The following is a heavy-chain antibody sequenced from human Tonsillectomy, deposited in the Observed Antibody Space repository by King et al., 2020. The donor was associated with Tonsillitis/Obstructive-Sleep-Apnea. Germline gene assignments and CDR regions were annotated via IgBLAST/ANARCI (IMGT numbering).Heavy chain of an antibody. CDR3: VRVCINSEYDMFDF. V-gene: IGHV3-7*01. CDR1: GFTFTSHW. J-gene: IGHJ4*02. Sequence: VQLVESGGGLVQPGGSLRLSCAASGFTFTSHWMCWVRQAPGKGLEWVANIKEDGSEKKYVDSVKGRFIISRDNARNSLYLQMDSLRVDDAAVYYCVRVCINSEYDMFDFWGQGTLVTVSS. D-gene: IGHD2/OR15-2a*01. CDR2: IKEDGSEK.